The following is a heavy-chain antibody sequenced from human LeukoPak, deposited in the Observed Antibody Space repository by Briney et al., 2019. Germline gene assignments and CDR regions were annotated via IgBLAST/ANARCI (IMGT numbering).Heavy chain of an antibody. CDR2: ISPDEKNK. CDR1: GFSFSGYA. V-gene: IGHV3-30*04. CDR3: ATTFRGVIITRLDY. D-gene: IGHD3-10*01. J-gene: IGHJ4*02. Sequence: GGSLRLSCAASGFSFSGYAMHWVRRTTGQGMEWVAVISPDEKNKFYAESVKGRFTISRDNSKNTLFLEMNSLRPEDTAFYYCATTFRGVIITRLDYWGQGTLVTVSS.